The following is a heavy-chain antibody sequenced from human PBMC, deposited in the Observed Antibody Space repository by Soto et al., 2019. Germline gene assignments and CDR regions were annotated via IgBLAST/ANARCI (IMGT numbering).Heavy chain of an antibody. V-gene: IGHV3-30*18. CDR3: AKDLAGVTNYYAMDV. J-gene: IGHJ6*02. Sequence: QVQLVESGGGVVQPGRSLRLSCAASGFRFSSYGMHWVRQAPGKGLEWVAVISYDGSNKHYADSVKGRFTISRDNSKNTLYLQMNSLRAEDTAVYYCAKDLAGVTNYYAMDVWGQGTTVTVSS. D-gene: IGHD1-26*01. CDR2: ISYDGSNK. CDR1: GFRFSSYG.